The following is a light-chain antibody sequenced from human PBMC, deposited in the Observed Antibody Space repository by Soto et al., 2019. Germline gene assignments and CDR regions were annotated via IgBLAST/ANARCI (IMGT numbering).Light chain of an antibody. CDR2: XXX. CDR1: TGAVTSGHY. Sequence: QAVVTQEPSLTVSPGGTVTLTCGSSTGAVTSGHYPYWFQQKPGQAPRTXXXXXXXXXXXXXXXXXXXLLGGKAALTLSXXXXXXXXXYYCLLSYSGARVFGGGTKLTVL. CDR3: LLSYSGARV. J-gene: IGLJ2*01. V-gene: IGLV7-46*01.